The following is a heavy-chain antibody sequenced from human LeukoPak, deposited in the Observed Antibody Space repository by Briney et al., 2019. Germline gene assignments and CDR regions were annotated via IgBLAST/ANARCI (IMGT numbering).Heavy chain of an antibody. D-gene: IGHD3-10*01. Sequence: SETLSLTCTVSGGSIRSSYYYWGWIRQPPGKGLEWIGSIYDSGSTYYNPSLKSRVTISVDTSKNQFSLKLSSVTAADTAVYYCARGPYYSGSGSLDYWGQGTLVTVSS. CDR2: IYDSGST. CDR1: GGSIRSSYYY. J-gene: IGHJ4*02. CDR3: ARGPYYSGSGSLDY. V-gene: IGHV4-39*07.